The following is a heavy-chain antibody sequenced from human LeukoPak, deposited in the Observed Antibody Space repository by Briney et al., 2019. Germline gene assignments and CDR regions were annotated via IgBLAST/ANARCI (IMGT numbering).Heavy chain of an antibody. J-gene: IGHJ5*02. V-gene: IGHV3-74*01. D-gene: IGHD3-10*01. CDR3: ARDVLYYYGSGSSAGWFDP. CDR2: INSDGSST. Sequence: GGSLRLSCAASGFTFSSYWMHWVRQAPGKGLVWVSRINSDGSSTSYADSVKGRFTISRDNAKNTLYLQMNSLRAEDTAVYYCARDVLYYYGSGSSAGWFDPWGQGTLVTVSS. CDR1: GFTFSSYW.